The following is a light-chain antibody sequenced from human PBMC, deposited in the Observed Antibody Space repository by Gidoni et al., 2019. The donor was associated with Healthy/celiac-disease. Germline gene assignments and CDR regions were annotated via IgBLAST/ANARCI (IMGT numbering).Light chain of an antibody. V-gene: IGKV1-5*03. CDR2: KAS. CDR1: QSISSW. Sequence: IQMTQSPSTLSASVGDRVTITCRASQSISSWLAWYHQKPGKAPKLLIYKASSLESGVPSRFSGSGSGTECTLTISSMQPDDFATYYCQQYNSYLCSFGQGTKLEIK. J-gene: IGKJ2*04. CDR3: QQYNSYLCS.